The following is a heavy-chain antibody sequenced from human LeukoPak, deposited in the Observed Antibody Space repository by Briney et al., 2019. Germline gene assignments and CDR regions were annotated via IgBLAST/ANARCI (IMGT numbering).Heavy chain of an antibody. Sequence: PGGSLRLSCAASGFTFSSYAMSWVHQASGKGLEWVSGISTSGGSSSYADSVKGRFTISRDNPRNTLYMQMNSLRAEDTALYYCAIMHPYYDGSGYWVQWGQGTLVTVSS. CDR3: AIMHPYYDGSGYWVQ. CDR1: GFTFSSYA. CDR2: ISTSGGSS. V-gene: IGHV3-23*01. J-gene: IGHJ4*02. D-gene: IGHD3-22*01.